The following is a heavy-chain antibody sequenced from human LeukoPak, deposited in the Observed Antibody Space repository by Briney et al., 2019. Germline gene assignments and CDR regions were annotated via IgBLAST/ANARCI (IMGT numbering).Heavy chain of an antibody. CDR3: AGDLGTVVRGFYDP. J-gene: IGHJ5*02. CDR1: GFTFSSYS. V-gene: IGHV3-48*02. Sequence: PGGSLRLSCAASGFTFSSYSMNWVRQAPGKGLEWVSYISSSSRTIYYADSVKGRFTISRDNAKNSLYLQMNSLRDEDTAVYYCAGDLGTVVRGFYDPWGQGTLVTVSS. D-gene: IGHD3-10*01. CDR2: ISSSSRTI.